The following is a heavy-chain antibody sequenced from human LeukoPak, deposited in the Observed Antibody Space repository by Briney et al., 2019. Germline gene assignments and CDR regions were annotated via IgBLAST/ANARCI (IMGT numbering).Heavy chain of an antibody. CDR2: FDPKDGET. J-gene: IGHJ4*02. CDR1: GYTLTELS. V-gene: IGHV1-24*01. D-gene: IGHD2-15*01. CDR3: ATPPQYCSGGSCFAY. Sequence: ASVKVSCKVSGYTLTELSMHWVRQAPGKGLEWMGGFDPKDGETVYAQKFQGRVTMTEDTSTDTAYMELSSLRSEDTAVYYCATPPQYCSGGSCFAYWGQGTLVTVSS.